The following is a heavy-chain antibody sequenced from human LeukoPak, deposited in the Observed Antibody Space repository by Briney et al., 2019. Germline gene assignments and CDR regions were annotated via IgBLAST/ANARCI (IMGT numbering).Heavy chain of an antibody. CDR1: GYTFTGYY. J-gene: IGHJ4*02. V-gene: IGHV1-2*02. Sequence: GASVKVSCKASGYTFTGYYMHWVRQAPGQGLEWMGWINPNSGGTNYAQKFQGRVTMTRDTSISTAYMELSRLRSDDTAVYHCAREMRLGKLSKLDYWGQGTLVTVSS. CDR2: INPNSGGT. CDR3: AREMRLGKLSKLDY. D-gene: IGHD7-27*01.